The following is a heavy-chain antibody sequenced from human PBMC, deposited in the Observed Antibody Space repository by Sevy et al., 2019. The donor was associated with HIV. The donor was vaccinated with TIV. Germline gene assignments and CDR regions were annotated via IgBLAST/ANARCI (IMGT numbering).Heavy chain of an antibody. CDR3: SEAVDYYDIGGLHY. V-gene: IGHV3-21*05. D-gene: IGHD3-22*01. CDR2: ISSRSSYI. Sequence: GGSLRLSCAASGFIFSDYDMNWVRQAPGKGLEWISVISSRSSYIKYADSLKGRVTISTDNANNSPFLQLNSLRAEDTAVFYCSEAVDYYDIGGLHYWGQGALVTVSS. J-gene: IGHJ4*02. CDR1: GFIFSDYD.